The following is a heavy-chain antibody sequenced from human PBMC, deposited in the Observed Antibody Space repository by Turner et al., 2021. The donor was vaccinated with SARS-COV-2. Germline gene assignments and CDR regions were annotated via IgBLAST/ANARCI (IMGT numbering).Heavy chain of an antibody. CDR2: IYSGGST. Sequence: EVQLVETGGGLLQPGGSLRLSCAASGLTVSSNYMSWVRQAPGKGLELVSVIYSGGSTFYADSVKGRFTISRDNSKNTLYLQMNSLRAEDTAVYYCARDLYYYGMDVWGQGTTVTVSS. J-gene: IGHJ6*02. CDR1: GLTVSSNY. CDR3: ARDLYYYGMDV. V-gene: IGHV3-53*02.